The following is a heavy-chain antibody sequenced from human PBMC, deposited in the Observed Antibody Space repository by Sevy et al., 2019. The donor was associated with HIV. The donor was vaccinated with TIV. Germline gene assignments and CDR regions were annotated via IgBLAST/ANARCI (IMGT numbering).Heavy chain of an antibody. Sequence: GGCLRLSCAASGFTFSYFSLNWVRQAPGKGLEWIAYIAGTTSHIYYSGSVKGRVTISIDNAKNSVYLQMSILRAEDTAIYYCVRDESYAFDFWGQGALVTVSS. CDR1: GFTFSYFS. V-gene: IGHV3-48*01. CDR3: VRDESYAFDF. CDR2: IAGTTSHI. D-gene: IGHD2-8*01. J-gene: IGHJ4*02.